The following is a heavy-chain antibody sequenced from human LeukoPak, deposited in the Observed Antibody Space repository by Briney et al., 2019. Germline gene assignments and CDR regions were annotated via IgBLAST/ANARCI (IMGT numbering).Heavy chain of an antibody. CDR3: AIRYSGSYYVGVDY. V-gene: IGHV1-24*01. CDR2: FDPEDGET. Sequence: ASVKVSCKVSGYTLTELSMHWVRQAPGKGLEWMGGFDPEDGETIYAQKFQGRVTMTEDTSTDTAYMELSSLRSEDTTMYYCAIRYSGSYYVGVDYWGQGTLVTVSS. CDR1: GYTLTELS. D-gene: IGHD1-26*01. J-gene: IGHJ4*02.